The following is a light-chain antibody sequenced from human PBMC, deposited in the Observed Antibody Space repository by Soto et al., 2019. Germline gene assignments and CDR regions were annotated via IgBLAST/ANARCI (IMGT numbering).Light chain of an antibody. CDR1: QSISTY. CDR3: QQSYSSPRT. Sequence: DTQMTQSPSSLSASVGDRVTITCRASQSISTYLNWYQHKPGKAPKLLIYAASTLYSGVPSRFSGSGSGTDFPLTISSLQPEDSATYYCQQSYSSPRTFGQGTKLEI. V-gene: IGKV1-39*01. J-gene: IGKJ2*02. CDR2: AAS.